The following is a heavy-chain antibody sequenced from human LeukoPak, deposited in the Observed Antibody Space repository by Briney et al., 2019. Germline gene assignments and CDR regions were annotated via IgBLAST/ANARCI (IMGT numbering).Heavy chain of an antibody. CDR1: GFTFSSYS. V-gene: IGHV3-21*01. Sequence: PGGSLRLSCAASGFTFSSYSMDWVRQAPGKGLEWVSSISSSSTYIYYADSLKGRFTISRDNAKNSLYLQMNSLRAEDTAVYYCARVLWFGETTDAFDIWGQGTMVTVSS. D-gene: IGHD3-10*01. CDR3: ARVLWFGETTDAFDI. J-gene: IGHJ3*02. CDR2: ISSSSTYI.